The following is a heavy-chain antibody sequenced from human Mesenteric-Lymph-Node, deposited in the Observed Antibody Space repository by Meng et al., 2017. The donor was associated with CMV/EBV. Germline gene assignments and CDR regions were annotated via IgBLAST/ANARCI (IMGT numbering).Heavy chain of an antibody. J-gene: IGHJ4*02. CDR1: GYTFTSYY. Sequence: ASVKVSCKASGYTFTSYYMHWVRQATGQGLEWMGWMNPSSGNTGHTQHFQGRVTITRNISTRTVYMELSGLTSEDTAVYYCAKAAPGVNGWSTFLDSWGQGTLVTVSS. D-gene: IGHD6-19*01. CDR2: MNPSSGNT. V-gene: IGHV1-8*03. CDR3: AKAAPGVNGWSTFLDS.